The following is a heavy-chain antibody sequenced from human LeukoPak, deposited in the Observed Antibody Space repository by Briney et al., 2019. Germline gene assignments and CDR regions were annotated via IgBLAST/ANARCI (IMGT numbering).Heavy chain of an antibody. CDR2: IIPILGIA. J-gene: IGHJ6*03. D-gene: IGHD1-1*01. CDR1: GGTFSSYA. Sequence: SVKVSCKASGGTFSSYAISWVRQAPGQGLEWMGRIIPILGIANYAQKFQGRVTITADKSTSTAYMELNSLRAEDTAVYYCARSPHNWNGEDYYYYMDVWGKGTTVTVSS. V-gene: IGHV1-69*04. CDR3: ARSPHNWNGEDYYYYMDV.